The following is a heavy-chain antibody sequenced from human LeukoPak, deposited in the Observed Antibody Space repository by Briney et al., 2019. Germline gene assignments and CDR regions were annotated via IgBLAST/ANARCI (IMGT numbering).Heavy chain of an antibody. J-gene: IGHJ5*02. D-gene: IGHD3-9*01. Sequence: SVKVSCKASGGTFSSYAISWVRQAPGQGLEWMGGIIPIFGTANYAQKFQGRVTITADKSTSTAYMELSSLRSEDTAVYYCARGQTDLGAILTGFSQENWFDPWGQGTLVTVSS. V-gene: IGHV1-69*06. CDR1: GGTFSSYA. CDR2: IIPIFGTA. CDR3: ARGQTDLGAILTGFSQENWFDP.